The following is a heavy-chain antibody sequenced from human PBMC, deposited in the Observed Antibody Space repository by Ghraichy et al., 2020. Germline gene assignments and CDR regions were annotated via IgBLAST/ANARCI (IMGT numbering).Heavy chain of an antibody. CDR1: GFTFSSYA. V-gene: IGHV3-23*01. D-gene: IGHD6-13*01. J-gene: IGHJ6*02. CDR3: AKGQQLVGYDYYYYYGMDV. Sequence: GESLNNSCAASGFTFSSYAMSWVRQAPGKGLEWVSAISGSGGSTYYADSVKGRFTISRDNSKNTLYLQMNSLRAEDTAVYYCAKGQQLVGYDYYYYYGMDVWGQGTTVTVSS. CDR2: ISGSGGST.